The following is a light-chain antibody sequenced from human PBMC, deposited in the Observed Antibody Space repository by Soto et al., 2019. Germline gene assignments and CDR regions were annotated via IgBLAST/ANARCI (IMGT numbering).Light chain of an antibody. Sequence: EIQMTQSPSSVSASVGDIVTITCRASQGISTWLAWYQQKAGKAPNLLIYGASNLHSGVPSRFSGSGSGTAFTLTISRLQPEDFATYYCQKLNSYPITFGQGTRLEIK. J-gene: IGKJ5*01. V-gene: IGKV1-12*01. CDR2: GAS. CDR3: QKLNSYPIT. CDR1: QGISTW.